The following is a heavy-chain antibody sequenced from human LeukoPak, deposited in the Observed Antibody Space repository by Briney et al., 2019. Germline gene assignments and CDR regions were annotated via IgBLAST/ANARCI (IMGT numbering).Heavy chain of an antibody. CDR1: GYSISSGYY. D-gene: IGHD4-17*01. J-gene: IGHJ4*02. CDR3: ARAAYGAFDY. CDR2: IYYSGST. Sequence: SETLSLTCTVSGYSISSGYYWGWIRQPPGKGLEWIGSIYYSGSTYYNPSLKSRVTISVDTSKNQFSLKLSSVTAADTAVYYCARAAYGAFDYWGQGTLVTVSS. V-gene: IGHV4-38-2*02.